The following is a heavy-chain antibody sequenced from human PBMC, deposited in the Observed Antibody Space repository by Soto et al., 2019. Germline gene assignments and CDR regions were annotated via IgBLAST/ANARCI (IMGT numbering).Heavy chain of an antibody. V-gene: IGHV1-69*13. J-gene: IGHJ6*02. Sequence: VASVKVSCKASGGTFSSYAISWARQAPGQGLEWMGGIIPIFGTANYAQKFQGRVTITADESTSTAYMELSSLRSEDTAVYYCAIITWVVTDAWDYYGMDVWGQGTTVTVSS. CDR2: IIPIFGTA. CDR1: GGTFSSYA. CDR3: AIITWVVTDAWDYYGMDV. D-gene: IGHD2-2*01.